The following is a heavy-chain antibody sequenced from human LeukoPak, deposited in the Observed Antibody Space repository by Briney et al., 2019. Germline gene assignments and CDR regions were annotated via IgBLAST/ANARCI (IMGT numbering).Heavy chain of an antibody. CDR2: IKSKTDGGTT. CDR1: GFTFSNAW. Sequence: GGSLRLSCAASGFTFSNAWMSWVRQAPGKGLEWVGRIKSKTDGGTTDYAAPVKGRFTISRDDSKNTLYLQMNSLKTEDTAVYYCTTGGSYYYDSSGYYSTDYWGQGTLVTVSS. V-gene: IGHV3-15*01. CDR3: TTGGSYYYDSSGYYSTDY. J-gene: IGHJ4*02. D-gene: IGHD3-22*01.